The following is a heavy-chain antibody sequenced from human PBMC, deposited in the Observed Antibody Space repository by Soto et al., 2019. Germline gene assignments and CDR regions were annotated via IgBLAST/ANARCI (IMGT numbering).Heavy chain of an antibody. CDR2: ISSSSTI. CDR3: AREGCSSTSCYEVYYYGMDV. D-gene: IGHD2-2*01. Sequence: EVQLVESGGGLVQPGGSLRLSCAASGFTFSSYSMNWVRQAPGKGLEWVSYISSSSTIYYADSVKGRFTISRDNAKNSLYLQMNSLRDEDTAVYYCAREGCSSTSCYEVYYYGMDVWGQGTTVTVSS. J-gene: IGHJ6*02. CDR1: GFTFSSYS. V-gene: IGHV3-48*02.